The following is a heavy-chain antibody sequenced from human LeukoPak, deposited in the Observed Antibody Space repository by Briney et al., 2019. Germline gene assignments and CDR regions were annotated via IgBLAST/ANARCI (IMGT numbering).Heavy chain of an antibody. CDR3: ARLDEGFYYDGGGFLY. J-gene: IGHJ4*02. V-gene: IGHV5-51*01. D-gene: IGHD3-22*01. CDR2: IYPGDSDT. Sequence: GASLKISCKGSGSRFTSYWIGGVRQIPGKGLEWMGIIYPGDSDTRYSPSFQGQFTISADKSISTAYLQWSSLQASDTAMYYCARLDEGFYYDGGGFLYWGQGTLLAVSS. CDR1: GSRFTSYW.